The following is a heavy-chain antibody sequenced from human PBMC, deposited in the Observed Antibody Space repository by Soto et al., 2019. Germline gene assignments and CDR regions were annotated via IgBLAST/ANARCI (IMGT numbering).Heavy chain of an antibody. J-gene: IGHJ2*01. Sequence: QVQLVQSGAEVRRPGASVKVSCKASGYTFTSYDLNWVRQAPGQGLEWMAWMNPYSGNTGYAKRYQGRVTVTRDTSLRTVYLDLRSLTFNATAVYFCARYGGSASRDFELWGPGSPVTVSS. CDR3: ARYGGSASRDFEL. V-gene: IGHV1-8*01. D-gene: IGHD6-19*01. CDR1: GYTFTSYD. CDR2: MNPYSGNT.